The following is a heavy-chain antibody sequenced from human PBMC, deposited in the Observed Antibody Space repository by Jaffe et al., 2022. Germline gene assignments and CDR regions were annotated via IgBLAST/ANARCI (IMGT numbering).Heavy chain of an antibody. CDR3: AHRKFTQGEGFGELFFDY. CDR1: GFSLSTSGVG. D-gene: IGHD3-10*01. V-gene: IGHV2-5*02. J-gene: IGHJ4*02. CDR2: IYWDDDK. Sequence: QITLKESGPTLVKPTQTLTLTCTFSGFSLSTSGVGVGWIRQPPGKALEWLALIYWDDDKRYSPSLKSRLTITKDTSKNQVVLTMTNMDPVDTATYYCAHRKFTQGEGFGELFFDYWGQGTLVTVSS.